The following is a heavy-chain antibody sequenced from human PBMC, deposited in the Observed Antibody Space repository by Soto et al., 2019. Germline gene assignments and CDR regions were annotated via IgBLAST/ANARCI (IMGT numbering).Heavy chain of an antibody. D-gene: IGHD2-15*01. V-gene: IGHV4-30-4*01. CDR1: GDSISNLDYF. Sequence: SETLSLTCSVSGDSISNLDYFWAWIRQPPGQALEYIGYIYKSATTYYNPSFESRVAISVDTSKSQFSLNVTSVTAANTAVYFCARGRYCLTGRCFPNWFDSWGQGALVTVSS. CDR2: IYKSATT. J-gene: IGHJ5*01. CDR3: ARGRYCLTGRCFPNWFDS.